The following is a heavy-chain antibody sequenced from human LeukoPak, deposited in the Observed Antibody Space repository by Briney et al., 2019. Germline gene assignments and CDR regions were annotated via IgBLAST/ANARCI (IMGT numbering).Heavy chain of an antibody. CDR1: GYTFTGYY. D-gene: IGHD2-21*01. CDR3: ARDGREHIVVRDAFDI. J-gene: IGHJ3*02. Sequence: GASVKVSCKASGYTFTGYYMHWVRQAPGQGLEWMGWINPNSGGTNYAQKFQGRVTMTRDTSISTAYMELSRLRSDDTAVYYCARDGREHIVVRDAFDIWGQGTMVTVSS. V-gene: IGHV1-2*02. CDR2: INPNSGGT.